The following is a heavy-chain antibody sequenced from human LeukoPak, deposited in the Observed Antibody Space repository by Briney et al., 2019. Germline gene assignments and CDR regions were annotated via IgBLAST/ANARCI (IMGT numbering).Heavy chain of an antibody. D-gene: IGHD1-26*01. CDR2: IIPIFGTA. CDR1: GGTFSSYA. Sequence: SVKVSCTASGGTFSSYASSWGRQAPGQGLEWMGGIIPIFGTANYAQKFQGRVTITTDESTSTAHMELSSLRSEDTAVYYCAKYDSGSDFDYWGQGTLVTVSS. V-gene: IGHV1-69*05. CDR3: AKYDSGSDFDY. J-gene: IGHJ4*02.